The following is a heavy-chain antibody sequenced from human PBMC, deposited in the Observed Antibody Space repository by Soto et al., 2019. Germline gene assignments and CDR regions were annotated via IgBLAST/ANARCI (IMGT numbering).Heavy chain of an antibody. CDR3: CASRVAATLGWFDP. D-gene: IGHD2-15*01. CDR1: GFTFSSYA. J-gene: IGHJ5*02. V-gene: IGHV3-30-3*01. Sequence: GGSLRLSCAASGFTFSSYAMHWVRQAPGKGLEWVAVISYDGSSKYYADSVKGRFTISRDNSKNTLYLQMNSLRAEDTAVYYCCASRVAATLGWFDPWGQGTLVTVSS. CDR2: ISYDGSSK.